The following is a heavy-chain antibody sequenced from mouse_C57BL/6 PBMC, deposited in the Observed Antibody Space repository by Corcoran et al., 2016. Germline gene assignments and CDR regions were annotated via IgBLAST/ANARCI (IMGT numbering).Heavy chain of an antibody. D-gene: IGHD4-1*01. J-gene: IGHJ4*01. CDR1: RYTFTTYG. CDR3: ARCGLGGVYYAMDY. Sequence: QIQLVQSGPELKKPGETVKISCKASRYTFTTYGMSWVKQAPGKGLKWMGWINTYSGVPTYADDFKGRFAFSLETSASTAYLQINNLKNEDTATYFCARCGLGGVYYAMDYWGQGTSVTVSS. V-gene: IGHV9-3*01. CDR2: INTYSGVP.